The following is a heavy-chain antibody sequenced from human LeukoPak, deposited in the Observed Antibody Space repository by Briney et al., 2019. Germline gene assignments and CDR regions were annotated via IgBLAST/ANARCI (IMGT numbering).Heavy chain of an antibody. CDR1: GGSFSGYY. J-gene: IGHJ4*02. CDR3: ARDGDTAMVY. V-gene: IGHV4-34*01. Sequence: SETLSLTCAVYGGSFSGYYWSWIRQPPGKGLELIGEINHSGSTNYNPSLKSRVTISVDTSKNQFSLKLSSVTAADTAVYYCARDGDTAMVYWGQGTLVTVSS. CDR2: INHSGST. D-gene: IGHD5-18*01.